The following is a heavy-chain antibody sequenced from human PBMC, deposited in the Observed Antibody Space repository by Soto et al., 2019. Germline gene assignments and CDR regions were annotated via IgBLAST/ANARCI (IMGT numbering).Heavy chain of an antibody. CDR1: GFSLSNARMG. CDR3: ARNSYYYGMYV. V-gene: IGHV2-26*01. CDR2: IFSNDEK. Sequence: QVTLKESGPVLVKPTETLTLTCTVSGFSLSNARMGVSWIRQPPGKALECLAHIFSNDEKSYSTSLKSRLTSPKDTPKRQVVLTMTNTDPLDTPAYYCARNSYYYGMYVWGQGTTVTV. J-gene: IGHJ6*02.